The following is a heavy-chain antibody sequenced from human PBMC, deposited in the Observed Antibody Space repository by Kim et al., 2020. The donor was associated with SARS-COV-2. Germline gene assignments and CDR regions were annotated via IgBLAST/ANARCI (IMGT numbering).Heavy chain of an antibody. CDR3: ARRAYSSGWWYFDY. V-gene: IGHV3-74*01. Sequence: GGSLRLSCAASGFTFSSYWMHWVRQAPGKGLVWVSRINSDGSTTNHADSVKGRFTISRDNAKNTLYLQMNSLSAEDTAVYYCARRAYSSGWWYFDYWGQG. D-gene: IGHD6-19*01. CDR2: INSDGSTT. CDR1: GFTFSSYW. J-gene: IGHJ4*02.